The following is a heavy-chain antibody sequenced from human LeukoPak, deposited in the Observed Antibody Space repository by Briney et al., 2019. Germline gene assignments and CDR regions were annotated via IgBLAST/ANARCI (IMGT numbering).Heavy chain of an antibody. CDR3: AKDDQGITIFGVVNAFDY. D-gene: IGHD3-3*01. J-gene: IGHJ4*02. Sequence: GGSLRLSCAASGFTFSSYAMSWVRQAPGKGLEWVSAISGSGGSTYYADSVKGRFTISRDNSKNTLYLQMNSLRAEDTAVYYCAKDDQGITIFGVVNAFDYWGQGTLVSVSS. V-gene: IGHV3-23*01. CDR1: GFTFSSYA. CDR2: ISGSGGST.